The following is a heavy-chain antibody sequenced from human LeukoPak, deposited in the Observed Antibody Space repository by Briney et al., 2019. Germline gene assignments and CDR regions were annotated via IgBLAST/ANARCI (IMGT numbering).Heavy chain of an antibody. V-gene: IGHV1-18*01. D-gene: IGHD3-22*01. CDR1: GYTFTSYG. CDR2: ISAYNGNT. CDR3: ARVFNYYDSSGYPHQT. J-gene: IGHJ5*02. Sequence: ASVKVSCKASGYTFTSYGISWVRQAPGQGPEWMGWISAYNGNTNYAQKLQGRVTMTTDTSTSTAYMELRSLRSDDTAVYYCARVFNYYDSSGYPHQTWGQGTLVTVSS.